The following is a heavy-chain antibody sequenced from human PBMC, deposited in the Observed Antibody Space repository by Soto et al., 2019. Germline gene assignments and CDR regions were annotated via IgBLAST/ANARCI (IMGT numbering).Heavy chain of an antibody. CDR3: LSCWAAIRRVPGSDY. V-gene: IGHV3-48*03. Sequence: GGSLRLSCAASGFSFSSYEMTWVRQARGKGLEWVSYITSTGNTKYYSDSVKGRFPISRDNAKNSLYLQMNSLRVDDTAIYYCLSCWAAIRRVPGSDYWGQGALVTVSS. CDR1: GFSFSSYE. CDR2: ITSTGNTK. D-gene: IGHD2-2*02. J-gene: IGHJ4*02.